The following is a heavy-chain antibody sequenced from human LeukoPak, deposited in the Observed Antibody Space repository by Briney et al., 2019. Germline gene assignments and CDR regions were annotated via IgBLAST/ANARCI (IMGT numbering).Heavy chain of an antibody. D-gene: IGHD2-15*01. J-gene: IGHJ2*01. Sequence: SETLSLTCTVSGGSVSSGSYYWSWIRQPPGKGLEWIGYIYYSGSTNYNPSLKSRVTISVDTSKNQFSLKLSSVTAADTAVYYCARAWDIVVVVAAPYVDLWGRGTLVTVSS. CDR2: IYYSGST. CDR3: ARAWDIVVVVAAPYVDL. CDR1: GGSVSSGSYY. V-gene: IGHV4-61*01.